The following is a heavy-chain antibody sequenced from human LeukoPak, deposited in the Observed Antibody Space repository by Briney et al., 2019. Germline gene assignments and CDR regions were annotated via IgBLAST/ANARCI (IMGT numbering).Heavy chain of an antibody. CDR3: ARGAMAHDAFDI. V-gene: IGHV1-8*03. CDR2: MNPNSGNT. Sequence: ASVKVSCKASGYTFTSYAMNWVRQATGQGLEWMGWMNPNSGNTGYAQKFQGRVTITRNTSISTAYMELSSLRSEDTAVYYCARGAMAHDAFDIWGQGTMVTVSS. D-gene: IGHD5-18*01. CDR1: GYTFTSYA. J-gene: IGHJ3*02.